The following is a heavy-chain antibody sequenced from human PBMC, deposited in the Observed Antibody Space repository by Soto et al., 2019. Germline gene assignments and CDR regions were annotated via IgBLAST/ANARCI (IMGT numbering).Heavy chain of an antibody. Sequence: SETLSLTCTVFGGSISSYYWSWIRQPPGKGLEWIGYIYYSGSTNYNPSLKSRVTISVDTSKNQFSLKLSSVTAADTAVYYCARRYGRNFDYWGQGTLVTVSS. J-gene: IGHJ4*02. V-gene: IGHV4-59*01. CDR1: GGSISSYY. CDR2: IYYSGST. CDR3: ARRYGRNFDY. D-gene: IGHD1-20*01.